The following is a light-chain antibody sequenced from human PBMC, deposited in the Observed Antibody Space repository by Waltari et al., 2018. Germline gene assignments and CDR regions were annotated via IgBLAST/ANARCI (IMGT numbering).Light chain of an antibody. Sequence: QSALTQPRSVSGSPGQSVTISCTGPSSDVGGYNYVSWYQQHPGKAPKLMIYDFRKRPSGVPDRFSGSKSGNTASLTISGLQAEDEADYYCCSYAGSYTLVFGGGTKLTVL. V-gene: IGLV2-11*01. CDR2: DFR. CDR1: SSDVGGYNY. J-gene: IGLJ2*01. CDR3: CSYAGSYTLV.